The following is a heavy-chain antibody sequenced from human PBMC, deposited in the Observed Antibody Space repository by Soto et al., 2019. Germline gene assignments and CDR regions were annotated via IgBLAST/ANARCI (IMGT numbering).Heavy chain of an antibody. CDR2: ISAYNGNT. J-gene: IGHJ4*02. D-gene: IGHD3-22*01. CDR3: ARGASYYYDSSGYYFVY. CDR1: GYTFTSYG. V-gene: IGHV1-18*01. Sequence: ASVKVSCKASGYTFTSYGISWVRQAPGQGLEWMGWISAYNGNTNYAQKLQGRVTMTTDTSTSTAYMELRSLRSDDTAVYYCARGASYYYDSSGYYFVYWGQGTLVTVSS.